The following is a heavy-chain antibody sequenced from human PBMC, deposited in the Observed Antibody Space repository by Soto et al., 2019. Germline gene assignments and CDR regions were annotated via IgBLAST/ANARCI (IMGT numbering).Heavy chain of an antibody. J-gene: IGHJ3*02. CDR1: GFTFSSYW. D-gene: IGHD2-15*01. Sequence: EVQLVESGGVLVQPGGSLRLYCAASGFTFSSYWMSWVRQAPGKGLEWVANIKQDGSEKYYVDSVKGRFTISRDYAKNSLSLQMNGLRAEDTGVYYGARDVGGAFDIWGQGTMVTGSS. CDR3: ARDVGGAFDI. V-gene: IGHV3-7*01. CDR2: IKQDGSEK.